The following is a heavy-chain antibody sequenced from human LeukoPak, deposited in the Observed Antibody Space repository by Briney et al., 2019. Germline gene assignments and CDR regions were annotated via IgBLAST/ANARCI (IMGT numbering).Heavy chain of an antibody. V-gene: IGHV4-38-2*01. CDR3: ARGGYSNGYYNYFMDV. D-gene: IGHD4-11*01. Sequence: SETLSLTCAVSGYSISSGYYWGWIRQPPGKGLEWIGSLYHSGSTYYNPSLKSRVTTSVDTSKNQFSLKLTSVTAADTAVYYCARGGYSNGYYNYFMDVWGKGTTVTVSS. J-gene: IGHJ6*03. CDR2: LYHSGST. CDR1: GYSISSGYY.